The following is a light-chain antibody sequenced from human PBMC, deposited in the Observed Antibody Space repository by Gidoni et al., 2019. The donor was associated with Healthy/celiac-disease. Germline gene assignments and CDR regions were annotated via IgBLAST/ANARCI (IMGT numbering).Light chain of an antibody. CDR3: QQYGSSPTT. Sequence: VLKQSPGTRSFSPGERATLSCRASQSVSSSYLAWYQQKPGQAPRLLIYGASSRATGIPDRFSGSGSGTDFTLTISRLEPEDFAVYYCQQYGSSPTTFGGGTKVEIK. CDR1: QSVSSSY. CDR2: GAS. J-gene: IGKJ4*01. V-gene: IGKV3-20*01.